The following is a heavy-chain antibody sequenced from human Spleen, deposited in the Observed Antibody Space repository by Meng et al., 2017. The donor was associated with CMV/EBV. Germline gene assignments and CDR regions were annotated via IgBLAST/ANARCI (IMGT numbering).Heavy chain of an antibody. J-gene: IGHJ3*02. CDR2: IYPDDSSI. D-gene: IGHD2-15*01. CDR3: ARRISGGSRAFDI. CDR1: GDSFANYW. Sequence: GESLKISCKGSGDSFANYWIGWVRQMPGKGLEYMGIIYPDDSSIRYSPSFEGQFTISADKSTSTAFLQWSSLKASDTAMYYCARRISGGSRAFDIWGQGTMVTVSS. V-gene: IGHV5-51*01.